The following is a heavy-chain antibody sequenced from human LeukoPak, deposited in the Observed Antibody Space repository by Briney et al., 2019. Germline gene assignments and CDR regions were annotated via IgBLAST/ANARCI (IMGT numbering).Heavy chain of an antibody. Sequence: ASVKVSCKASGYSFTGYYIHWVRQAPGQGLEWMGWINPNSGGTSYVQKFQGWVTMTRDTSISTAYMELNSLRSNDTAVYYCARGEERNFYYYCGMDVWGQGTTVTVSS. CDR3: ARGEERNFYYYCGMDV. CDR1: GYSFTGYY. V-gene: IGHV1-2*04. D-gene: IGHD1-1*01. CDR2: INPNSGGT. J-gene: IGHJ6*02.